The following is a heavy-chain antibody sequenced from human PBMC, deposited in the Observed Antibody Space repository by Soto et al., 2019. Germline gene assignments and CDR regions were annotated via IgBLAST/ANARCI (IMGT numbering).Heavy chain of an antibody. J-gene: IGHJ5*01. Sequence: GGSLRPSFAASGFMVRFYALSGVRQAPGSGLEWVSSISASGGTANLADSVEGRCTISRDNSKSTLYLQMNSLRAEDTAVYYCAKLTYPSDSTGYYYERVSGWIDSWGQGTLVTVSS. CDR3: AKLTYPSDSTGYYYERVSGWIDS. CDR2: ISASGGTA. CDR1: GFMVRFYA. V-gene: IGHV3-23*01. D-gene: IGHD3-22*01.